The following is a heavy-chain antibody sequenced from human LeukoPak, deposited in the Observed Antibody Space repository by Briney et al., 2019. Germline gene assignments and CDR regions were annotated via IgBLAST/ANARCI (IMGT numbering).Heavy chain of an antibody. V-gene: IGHV4-4*07. CDR2: IYTSGST. CDR3: AREGHYGAIDY. D-gene: IGHD4/OR15-4a*01. CDR1: GFTFSSYS. Sequence: PGGSLRLSCAASGFTFSSYSMNWVRQAPGKGLEWIGRIYTSGSTNYNPSLKSRVTMSVDTSKNQFSLKLSSVTAADTAVYYCAREGHYGAIDYWGQGTLVTVSS. J-gene: IGHJ4*02.